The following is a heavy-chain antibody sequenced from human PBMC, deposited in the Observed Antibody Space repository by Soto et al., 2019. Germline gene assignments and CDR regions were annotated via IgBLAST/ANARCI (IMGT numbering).Heavy chain of an antibody. Sequence: PSETLSLTCTVFGGSFICSTHYWVSFREPPEKGLEWLGTMFYFGSTYYNTSLESRVTISVDPSKNQFSLKLSSVTAADTAVHYCARHHFYCTGGSCYLQAYHYYGLDVWGLGTTVS. CDR2: MFYFGST. CDR3: ARHHFYCTGGSCYLQAYHYYGLDV. D-gene: IGHD2-15*01. CDR1: GGSFICSTHY. J-gene: IGHJ6*02. V-gene: IGHV4-39*01.